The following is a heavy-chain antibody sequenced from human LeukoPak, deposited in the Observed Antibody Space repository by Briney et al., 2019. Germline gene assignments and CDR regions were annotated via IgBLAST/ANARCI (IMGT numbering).Heavy chain of an antibody. CDR1: GFTFSDNY. J-gene: IGHJ2*01. D-gene: IGHD3-10*01. Sequence: GGSLRLSCAASGFTFSDNYMSWIRQAPGKGLEWVSYISSSGSTIYQADSVKGRLTISRDNAKNSLYLQMNSLRAEDTAVYYCARDRYGSGSYYNWYFDLWGRGTLVTVSS. CDR2: ISSSGSTI. CDR3: ARDRYGSGSYYNWYFDL. V-gene: IGHV3-11*01.